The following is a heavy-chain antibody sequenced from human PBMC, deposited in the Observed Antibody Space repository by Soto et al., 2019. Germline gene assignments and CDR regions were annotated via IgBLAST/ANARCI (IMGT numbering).Heavy chain of an antibody. V-gene: IGHV3-23*01. CDR2: ISGSGGST. J-gene: IGHJ4*02. CDR3: AKDYSSGWGGGAFDY. D-gene: IGHD6-19*01. Sequence: EVQLLESGGGLVQPGGSLRLSCAASGFTFSSYAMSWVRQAPGKGLEWVSAISGSGGSTYYADSVKGRFTISRDNSKNTLYLQMNSVSAEDKGVYYCAKDYSSGWGGGAFDYWGQGTLVTVSS. CDR1: GFTFSSYA.